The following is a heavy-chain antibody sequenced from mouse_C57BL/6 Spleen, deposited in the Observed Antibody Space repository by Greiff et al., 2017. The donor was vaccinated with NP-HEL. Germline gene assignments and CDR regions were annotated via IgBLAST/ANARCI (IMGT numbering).Heavy chain of an antibody. Sequence: EVKLMESGAELVRPGASVKLSCTASGFNIKDDYMHWVKQRPEQGLEWIGWIDPENGDTEYASKFQGKATITADTSSNTAYLQLSSLTSEDTAVYYCTTGTPLAYWGQGTLVTVSA. CDR1: GFNIKDDY. CDR3: TTGTPLAY. J-gene: IGHJ3*01. V-gene: IGHV14-4*01. CDR2: IDPENGDT.